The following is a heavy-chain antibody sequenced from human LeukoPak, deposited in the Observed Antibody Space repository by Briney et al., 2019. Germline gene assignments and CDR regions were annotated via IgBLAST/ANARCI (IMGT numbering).Heavy chain of an antibody. CDR2: IREDGTDK. CDR3: ARDQHYDILTGYTGWYFDL. Sequence: GGSLRLSCAASGFAFSSHWMSWVRQAPGGGLEWVANIREDGTDKYYGYSVEGRFTISRDNAKNSLYLQMNSLRAEDTVVYYCARDQHYDILTGYTGWYFDLWGRGTLVTVSS. D-gene: IGHD3-9*01. V-gene: IGHV3-7*01. J-gene: IGHJ2*01. CDR1: GFAFSSHW.